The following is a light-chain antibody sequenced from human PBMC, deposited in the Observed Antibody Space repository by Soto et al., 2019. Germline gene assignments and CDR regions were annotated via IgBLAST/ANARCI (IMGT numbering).Light chain of an antibody. CDR1: QSVSSF. J-gene: IGKJ4*01. V-gene: IGKV3-11*01. CDR2: DAS. Sequence: EIVLTQSPATLSLSPGERATLSCRASQSVSSFLAWYHQKPGQAPRLLIYDASNRATGIPTRFSGSGSGTDFTLTISSLEPEDFAVYYCQQRINWPRTFGGGTKVEIK. CDR3: QQRINWPRT.